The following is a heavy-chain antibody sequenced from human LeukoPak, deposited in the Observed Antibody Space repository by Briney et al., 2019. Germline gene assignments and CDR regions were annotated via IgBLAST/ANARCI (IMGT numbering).Heavy chain of an antibody. CDR1: GFTVSSNY. V-gene: IGHV3-7*01. Sequence: PGGSLRLSCAASGFTVSSNYMSWVRQASGKGLEWVANIKQDESEKYYVDSVKGRFTISRDNAKNSLYLQMNSLRAEDTAVYYCARDQVYAFWSGRFDYYYYYMDVWGKGTTVTVSS. D-gene: IGHD3-3*01. J-gene: IGHJ6*03. CDR2: IKQDESEK. CDR3: ARDQVYAFWSGRFDYYYYYMDV.